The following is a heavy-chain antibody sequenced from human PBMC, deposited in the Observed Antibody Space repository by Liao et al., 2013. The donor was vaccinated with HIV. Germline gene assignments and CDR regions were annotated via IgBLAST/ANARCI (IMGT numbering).Heavy chain of an antibody. CDR3: ARSLYYDILTSTDYFDY. CDR2: LFSDGRT. CDR1: GASISSGDDY. J-gene: IGHJ4*02. D-gene: IGHD3-9*01. V-gene: IGHV4-61*02. Sequence: QVQLQESGPGLVKPSQTLSLTCTVSGASISSGDDYWSWIRQPAGETLEWIARLFSDGRTEYNPSLKSRVTISLDTSKNLFSLKLNSVTAADTAVYFCARSLYYDILTSTDYFDYWGQGTLVTVSS.